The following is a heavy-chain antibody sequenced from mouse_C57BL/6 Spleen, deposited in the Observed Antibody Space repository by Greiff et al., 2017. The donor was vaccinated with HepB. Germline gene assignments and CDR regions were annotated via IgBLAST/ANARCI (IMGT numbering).Heavy chain of an antibody. CDR1: GYTFTSYW. CDR3: ARRVGLRFMDY. Sequence: QVQLQQPGAELVMPGASVKLSCKASGYTFTSYWMHWVKQRPGQGLEWIGEIDPSDSYTNYNQKFKGKSTLTVDKSSSTAHMQLSSLTSEDSAVYYCARRVGLRFMDYWGQGTSVTVSS. D-gene: IGHD2-4*01. J-gene: IGHJ4*01. CDR2: IDPSDSYT. V-gene: IGHV1-69*01.